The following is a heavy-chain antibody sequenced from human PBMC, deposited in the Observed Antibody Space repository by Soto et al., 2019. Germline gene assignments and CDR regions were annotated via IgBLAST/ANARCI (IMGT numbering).Heavy chain of an antibody. CDR3: AKDSLTTVTTYGDDAFDI. CDR1: GFTFSSYA. Sequence: EVQLLESGGGLVQPGGSLRLSCAASGFTFSSYAMSWVRQAPGKGLEWVSAISGSGGSTYYADSVKGRFTISRDNSKNTLYLQMNSLRAEDTAVYYCAKDSLTTVTTYGDDAFDIWGQGTMVTVSS. D-gene: IGHD4-17*01. J-gene: IGHJ3*02. V-gene: IGHV3-23*01. CDR2: ISGSGGST.